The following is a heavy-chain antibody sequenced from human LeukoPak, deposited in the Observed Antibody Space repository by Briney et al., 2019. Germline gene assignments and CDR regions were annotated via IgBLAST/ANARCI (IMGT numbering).Heavy chain of an antibody. V-gene: IGHV3-30*04. D-gene: IGHD2-21*02. CDR1: GFTFSRYT. J-gene: IGHJ4*02. CDR2: ISYDAGNT. CDR3: AKSHHVTAIDY. Sequence: GGSLRLSCAASGFTFSRYTMHWVRQAPGKGLEWVSLISYDAGNTYYADSVKGRFTISRDNSKNTLYLQMNSLRAEDTAVYYCAKSHHVTAIDYWGQGTLVTVSS.